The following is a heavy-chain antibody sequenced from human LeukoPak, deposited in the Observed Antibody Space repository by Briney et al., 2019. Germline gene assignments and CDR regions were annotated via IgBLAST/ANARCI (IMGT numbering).Heavy chain of an antibody. V-gene: IGHV4-61*02. CDR3: AGARAEYFQH. CDR2: IYTSGST. CDR1: GGSISSGSYY. J-gene: IGHJ1*01. Sequence: SETLSLTCTVSGGSISSGSYYWSWIRQPAGKGLEWIGRIYTSGSTNYNPSLKSRFTISVDTSKNQFSLKLSSVTAADTAVYYWAGARAEYFQHWGQGTLVTVSS.